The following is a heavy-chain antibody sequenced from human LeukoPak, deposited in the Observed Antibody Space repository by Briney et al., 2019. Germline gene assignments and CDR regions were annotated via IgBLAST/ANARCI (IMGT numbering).Heavy chain of an antibody. V-gene: IGHV5-51*01. D-gene: IGHD1-26*01. CDR3: ARHGSVGATLQIDY. CDR2: IYPGDSDT. Sequence: GEALKISCKGSGYSLTSYWIGWVRQLPGKGLEWVGIIYPGDSDTRYSPSFQGQVTISADKSISTAYLQWSSLKASDTAMYYCARHGSVGATLQIDYWGQGTLVTVSS. J-gene: IGHJ4*02. CDR1: GYSLTSYW.